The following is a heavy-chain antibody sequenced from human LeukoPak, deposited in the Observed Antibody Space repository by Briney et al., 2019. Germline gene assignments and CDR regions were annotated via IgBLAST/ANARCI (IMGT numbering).Heavy chain of an antibody. CDR2: INPDSGFT. J-gene: IGHJ4*02. CDR1: GYKFTDDC. V-gene: IGHV1-2*02. CDR3: APTAEAYTSWWKV. Sequence: ASVKVYCKASGYKFTDDCMHWVRQAPGQGLEFMGWINPDSGFTYYAQKFKGRVTMTRDTSISTAYLEVRSLTSDDTAVYYCAPTAEAYTSWWKVWGQGTLVTVSS. D-gene: IGHD3-16*01.